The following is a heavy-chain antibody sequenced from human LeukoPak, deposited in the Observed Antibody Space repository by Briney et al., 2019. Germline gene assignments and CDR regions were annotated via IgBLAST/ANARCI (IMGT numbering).Heavy chain of an antibody. J-gene: IGHJ5*02. V-gene: IGHV1-69*05. CDR3: AREPRITMISSGFDP. D-gene: IGHD3-22*01. CDR1: GGTFSSYA. CDR2: IIPIFGTA. Sequence: SVKVSCKASGGTFSSYAISWVRQAPGQGLEWMGGIIPIFGTANYAQKFQGRVTITTDESTSTAYTELSSLRSEDTAVYYCAREPRITMISSGFDPWGQGTLVTVSS.